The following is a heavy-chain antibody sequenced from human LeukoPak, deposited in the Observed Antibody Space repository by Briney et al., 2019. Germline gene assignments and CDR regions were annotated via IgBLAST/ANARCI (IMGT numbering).Heavy chain of an antibody. CDR1: EFTFSSYT. D-gene: IGHD5-18*01. CDR3: ARHLSGVTGYTYGRGIDY. J-gene: IGHJ4*02. CDR2: ITSSGSYI. V-gene: IGHV3-21*01. Sequence: PGGSLRLSCAASEFTFSSYTMNWVRQAPGKGLEWVSSITSSGSYIYYADSVKGRFTISRDNAKNSLYLQMNSLRAEDTAVYYCARHLSGVTGYTYGRGIDYWGQGTLVTVSS.